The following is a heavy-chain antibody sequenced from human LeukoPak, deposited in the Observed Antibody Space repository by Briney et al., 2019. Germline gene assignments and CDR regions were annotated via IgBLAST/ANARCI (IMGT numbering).Heavy chain of an antibody. CDR1: GFTFTTYS. CDR2: ISSGRSAI. V-gene: IGHV3-21*01. J-gene: IGHJ4*02. D-gene: IGHD4-17*01. Sequence: PGGSLRLSCEASGFTFTTYSMTWVRQAPGKGLEWVPIISSGRSAIFSADALKGRFTISRDDAKNLLYLDMNSLRAEDTAVYYCARGHTAVTRHFDFWGQGTLVTVSS. CDR3: ARGHTAVTRHFDF.